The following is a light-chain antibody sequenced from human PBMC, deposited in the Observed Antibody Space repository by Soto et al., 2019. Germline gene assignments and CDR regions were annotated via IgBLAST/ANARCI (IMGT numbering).Light chain of an antibody. CDR2: DAS. V-gene: IGKV1-5*01. Sequence: DIQMTHYPSTLPASVGDRDTITCRASQSISSWLAWNQQKPGKAPKLLIYDASSLESGVPSRFSGSGSGTEFTLTIRSLQPDDFATYYGQQYHSYSPLYNFGQGTKLEIK. CDR3: QQYHSYSPLYN. J-gene: IGKJ2*01. CDR1: QSISSW.